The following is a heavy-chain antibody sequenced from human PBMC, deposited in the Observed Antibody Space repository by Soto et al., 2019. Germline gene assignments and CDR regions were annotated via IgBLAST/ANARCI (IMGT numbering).Heavy chain of an antibody. CDR1: GFTFSNAW. D-gene: IGHD3-10*01. J-gene: IGHJ4*02. CDR2: IKSKTGGGTT. Sequence: GGSLRLSCAASGFTFSNAWMSWVRQAPGKGLEWVGRIKSKTGGGTTDYAAPVKGGFTISRDDSKNTLYLQMDSLKTEDTAVYYCTTSGGYFDYWGQGTLVTVSS. CDR3: TTSGGYFDY. V-gene: IGHV3-15*01.